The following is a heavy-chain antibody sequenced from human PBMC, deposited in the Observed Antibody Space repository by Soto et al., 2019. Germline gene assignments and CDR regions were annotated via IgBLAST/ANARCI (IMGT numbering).Heavy chain of an antibody. CDR3: ARDGAYCGGDCYPDAFDI. V-gene: IGHV4-31*03. Sequence: SETLSLTCTVSGGSISSGVFYWSWIRQHPGKGLEWIGYMYYSGSTYYNPSLKSRVTISVDTSKNQFSLKLSSVTAAETAVYYCARDGAYCGGDCYPDAFDIWGQGTMVTVXS. J-gene: IGHJ3*02. CDR1: GGSISSGVFY. CDR2: MYYSGST. D-gene: IGHD2-21*02.